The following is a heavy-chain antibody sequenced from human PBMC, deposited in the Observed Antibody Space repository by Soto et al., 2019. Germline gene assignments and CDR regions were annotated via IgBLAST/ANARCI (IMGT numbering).Heavy chain of an antibody. Sequence: GGSLRLSCAASGFTFSSYGMHWVRQAPGKGLEWVAVIWYDGSNKYYADSVKGRFTISRDNSKNTLYLQMNSLRAEDTAVYYCARAAPLRYFDWLSNYYYMDVWGKGTTVTVSS. V-gene: IGHV3-33*01. J-gene: IGHJ6*03. D-gene: IGHD3-9*01. CDR2: IWYDGSNK. CDR3: ARAAPLRYFDWLSNYYYMDV. CDR1: GFTFSSYG.